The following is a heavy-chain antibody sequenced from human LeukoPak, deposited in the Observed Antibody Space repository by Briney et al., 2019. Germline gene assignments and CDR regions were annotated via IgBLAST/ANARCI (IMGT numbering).Heavy chain of an antibody. J-gene: IGHJ6*04. CDR3: ASPKGAMVRGVMYDV. Sequence: PSETLSLTCTVSGGSISSSSYYWGWIRQPPGKGLEWIGSIYYGGSTYYNPSLKSRVTISVDTSKNQFSLKLSSVTAADTAVYYCASPKGAMVRGVMYDVWGKGTTVTISS. CDR2: IYYGGST. D-gene: IGHD3-10*01. CDR1: GGSISSSSYY. V-gene: IGHV4-39*01.